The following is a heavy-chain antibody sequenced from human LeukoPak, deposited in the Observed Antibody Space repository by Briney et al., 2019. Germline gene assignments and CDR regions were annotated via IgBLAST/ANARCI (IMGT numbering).Heavy chain of an antibody. D-gene: IGHD1-26*01. CDR2: MWSERSEK. V-gene: IGHV3-33*01. CDR1: GFTFSTYG. CDR3: ARRGSGTHCLDY. J-gene: IGHJ4*02. Sequence: PGGSLRLSCATSGFTFSTYGMHCVRQAPGEGREGVAIMWSERSEKYYAPSVSGRITISRDNSRNTLYLQMDSLTTEATAVYYGARRGSGTHCLDYGGEGTLVTVSS.